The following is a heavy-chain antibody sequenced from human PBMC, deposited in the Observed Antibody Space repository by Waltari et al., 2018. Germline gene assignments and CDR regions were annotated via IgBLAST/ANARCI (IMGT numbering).Heavy chain of an antibody. Sequence: QVQLQESGPGLVKPSQTLSLTCTVSGGSISSGSYYWSWIRQPAGKGLEWIGRIYTSGSTNYNPSRKSRVTISVDTSKNQFSLKLSSVPAADTAVYYCAGSPQQLDGDYWGQGTLVTVSS. CDR1: GGSISSGSYY. CDR2: IYTSGST. D-gene: IGHD6-13*01. J-gene: IGHJ4*02. V-gene: IGHV4-61*02. CDR3: AGSPQQLDGDY.